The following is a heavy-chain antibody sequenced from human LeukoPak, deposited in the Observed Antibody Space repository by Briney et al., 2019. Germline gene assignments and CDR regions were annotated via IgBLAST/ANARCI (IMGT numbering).Heavy chain of an antibody. CDR1: GYTFTGYY. Sequence: ASVKVSCKASGYTFTGYYMHWVRQAPGQGLEWMGWINPNSGGTNYAQNLQGRVTMTTDTSTSTAYMELRSLRSDDTAVYYCARVSDYYDSSGYYYGGNYFDYWGQGTLVTVSS. J-gene: IGHJ4*02. CDR3: ARVSDYYDSSGYYYGGNYFDY. CDR2: INPNSGGT. D-gene: IGHD3-22*01. V-gene: IGHV1-2*02.